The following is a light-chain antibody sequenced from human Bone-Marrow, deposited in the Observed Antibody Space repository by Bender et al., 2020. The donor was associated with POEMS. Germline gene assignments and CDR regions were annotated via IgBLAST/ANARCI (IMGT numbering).Light chain of an antibody. J-gene: IGLJ3*02. CDR2: EDN. CDR3: CSYTNTYSWV. CDR1: SSNIGTNP. Sequence: QSVLTQPPSASGTPGQRVTISCSGSSSNIGTNPVNWYQHHPGTAPELMIYEDNKRPSGVSNRFSGSKSGYTASLTISGLRAEDEATYYCCSYTNTYSWVFGGGTMLTVL. V-gene: IGLV2-23*01.